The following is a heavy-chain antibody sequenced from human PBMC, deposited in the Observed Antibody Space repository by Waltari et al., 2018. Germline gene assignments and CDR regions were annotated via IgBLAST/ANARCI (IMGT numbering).Heavy chain of an antibody. CDR1: GGSISSYY. J-gene: IGHJ3*02. CDR3: ARVLLYDFWRRGDAFDI. Sequence: QVQLQESGPGLVKPSETLSLTCTVSGGSISSYYWSWIRQPPGKGLEWIGYIYYSGRTNDNPSLKSRVTISVDTSKNQFSLKLSSVTAADTAVYYCARVLLYDFWRRGDAFDIWGQGTMVTVSS. V-gene: IGHV4-59*01. CDR2: IYYSGRT. D-gene: IGHD3-3*01.